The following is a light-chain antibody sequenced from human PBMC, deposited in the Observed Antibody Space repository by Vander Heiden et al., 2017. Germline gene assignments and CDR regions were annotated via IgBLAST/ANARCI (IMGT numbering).Light chain of an antibody. Sequence: EIVLTQSPGTLSLSPGERATLSCRASQIVSSSYLAWYQQKPGQAPRLLIYGASSRATGIPDRFSGSGSGTDFTLTISRLEPEDFAVYYCQQYGSSPYTFGQGTKLXIK. CDR3: QQYGSSPYT. CDR1: QIVSSSY. CDR2: GAS. V-gene: IGKV3-20*01. J-gene: IGKJ2*01.